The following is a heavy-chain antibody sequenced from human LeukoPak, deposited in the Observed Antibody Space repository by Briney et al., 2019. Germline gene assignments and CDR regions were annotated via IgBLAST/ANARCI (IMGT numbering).Heavy chain of an antibody. Sequence: GGSLRLTCAASGFTFSSYGMHWVRQAPGKGLEWVAVIWYDGSNKYYADSVKGRFTISRDNSKNTLYLQMNSLRAEDTAVYYCAKGNCGGDCYSPDYWGQGTLVTVAS. CDR1: GFTFSSYG. CDR2: IWYDGSNK. CDR3: AKGNCGGDCYSPDY. V-gene: IGHV3-33*06. D-gene: IGHD2-21*02. J-gene: IGHJ4*02.